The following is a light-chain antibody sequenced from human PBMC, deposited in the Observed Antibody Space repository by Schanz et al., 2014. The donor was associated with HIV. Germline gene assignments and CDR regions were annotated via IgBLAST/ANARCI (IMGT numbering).Light chain of an antibody. J-gene: IGKJ5*01. CDR1: QSVGSN. CDR2: DAS. V-gene: IGKV3-11*01. CDR3: QQRSNWPVT. Sequence: EIVLTQSPATLSLSPGEGVTLSCRASQSVGSNLAWYQHKPAPAPRLLISDASRRATGIPARFSGSGSGTDFTFTISSLEPEDFAVYYCQQRSNWPVTFGQGTRLEIK.